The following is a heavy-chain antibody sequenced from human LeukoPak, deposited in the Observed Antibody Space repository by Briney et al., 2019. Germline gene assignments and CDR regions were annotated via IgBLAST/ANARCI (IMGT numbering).Heavy chain of an antibody. CDR1: GFTFSSYA. J-gene: IGHJ4*02. Sequence: GGSLRLSCAASGFTFSSYAMSWVRQAPGKGLEWVSAISGSGSSTYYANSVKGRFTISRDNSKNTLYLQVNSLRAEDTAVYYCASHCSGGSCYVWGQGTLVSVSS. CDR3: ASHCSGGSCYV. CDR2: ISGSGSST. D-gene: IGHD2-15*01. V-gene: IGHV3-23*01.